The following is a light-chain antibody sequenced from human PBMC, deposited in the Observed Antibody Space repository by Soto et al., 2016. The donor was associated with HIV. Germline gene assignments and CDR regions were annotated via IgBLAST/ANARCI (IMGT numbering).Light chain of an antibody. CDR2: AVS. CDR3: FQDYNYPRT. Sequence: AIQLTQSPSSLSASVGDRVTITCRASRDIRNDLGWYQQKPGKAPNLLIYAVSTLQSGVPSRFSGSVSGTDFTLTISRLQPEDFASYYCFQDYNYPRTFGQGTNVEVK. CDR1: RDIRND. J-gene: IGKJ1*01. V-gene: IGKV1-6*01.